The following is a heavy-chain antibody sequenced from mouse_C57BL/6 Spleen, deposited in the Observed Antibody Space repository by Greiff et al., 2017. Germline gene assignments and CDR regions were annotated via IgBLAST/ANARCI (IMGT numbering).Heavy chain of an antibody. CDR1: GFTFSDYY. CDR2: INYDGSST. J-gene: IGHJ1*03. D-gene: IGHD1-1*01. V-gene: IGHV5-16*01. CDR3: ARDPGGYYYGSSWYFDV. Sequence: EVKVVESEGGLVQPGSSMKLSCTASGFTFSDYYMAWVRQVPEKGLEWVANINYDGSSTYYLDSLKSRFIISRDNAKNILYLQMSSLKSEDTATYYCARDPGGYYYGSSWYFDVWGTGTTVTVSS.